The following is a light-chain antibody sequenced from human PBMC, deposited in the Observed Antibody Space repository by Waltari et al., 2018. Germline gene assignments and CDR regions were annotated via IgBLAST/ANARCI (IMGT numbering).Light chain of an antibody. CDR1: SSEVGSYNV. Sequence: ALTQPASVSGSPGQSITISCTGTSSEVGSYNVVSWYQQHPGKAPKRMIYEVNKWPSGVSNRFSGEKSDHPASRTISGLQAGDEAGYFCCSYAGSRKPWVFGGGTKLTVL. V-gene: IGLV2-23*02. CDR2: EVN. CDR3: CSYAGSRKPWV. J-gene: IGLJ3*02.